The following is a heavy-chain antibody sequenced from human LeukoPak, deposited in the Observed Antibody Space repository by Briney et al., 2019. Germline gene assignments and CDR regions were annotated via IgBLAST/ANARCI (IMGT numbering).Heavy chain of an antibody. CDR3: ARLSRELLRVGFDY. CDR1: GYTFTGYY. V-gene: IGHV1-2*02. Sequence: GASVKVSFKASGYTFTGYYMHWVRQAPGQGLEWMGWINPNSGGTNYAQKFQGRVTMTRDTSISTAYMELSRLRSDDTAVYYCARLSRELLRVGFDYWGQGTLVTVSS. CDR2: INPNSGGT. D-gene: IGHD1-26*01. J-gene: IGHJ4*02.